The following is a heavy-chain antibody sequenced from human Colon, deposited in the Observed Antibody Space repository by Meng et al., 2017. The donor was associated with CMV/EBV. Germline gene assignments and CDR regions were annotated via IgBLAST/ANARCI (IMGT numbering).Heavy chain of an antibody. J-gene: IGHJ4*02. Sequence: VPFHASGGTFSSYAISWVRQAPGQGLEWMGGIIPIFGTANYAQKFQGRVTITTDESTSTAYMELSSLRSEDTAVYYCARVFSGGTDYWGQGTLVTVSS. V-gene: IGHV1-69*05. CDR1: GGTFSSYA. CDR2: IIPIFGTA. CDR3: ARVFSGGTDY. D-gene: IGHD2-15*01.